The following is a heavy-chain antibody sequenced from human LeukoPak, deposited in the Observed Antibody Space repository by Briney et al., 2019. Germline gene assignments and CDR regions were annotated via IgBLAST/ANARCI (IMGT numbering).Heavy chain of an antibody. D-gene: IGHD6-13*01. CDR3: ARGPFGQQLAPFDS. V-gene: IGHV1-2*02. Sequence: ASVKVSCKASGYTFTGKYMHWVRQDPGQGLEWMGWINPNSGGANYAQKFQGRVSMTRNTSTGTAYMELSRLTSDDTAVYYCARGPFGQQLAPFDSWGQGTLVTVSS. CDR2: INPNSGGA. CDR1: GYTFTGKY. J-gene: IGHJ4*02.